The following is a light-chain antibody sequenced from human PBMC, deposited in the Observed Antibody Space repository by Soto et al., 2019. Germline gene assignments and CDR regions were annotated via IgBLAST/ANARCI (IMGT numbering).Light chain of an antibody. J-gene: IGKJ2*01. CDR1: QSVGSDY. CDR2: GAS. CDR3: QQYGNLMYT. V-gene: IGKV3-20*01. Sequence: DIVLTQSPGTLSLSPGERATLSCRASQSVGSDYLAWYQQKRGQAPRLLMYGASSRATGNPDRFSGSGSGTDFTLTISRLEPEDAAVYYCQQYGNLMYTFGQGTKLEIK.